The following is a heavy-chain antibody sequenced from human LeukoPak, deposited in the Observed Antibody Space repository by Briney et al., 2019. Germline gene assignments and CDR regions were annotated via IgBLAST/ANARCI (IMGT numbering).Heavy chain of an antibody. Sequence: SETLSLTCTVSGGSISSSSYYWGWIRQPPGKGLEWIGSIYYSGSTYYNPSLKSRVTISVDTSKNQFSLKLSSVTAADTAVYYCARDGGGYSYDTLYYFDYWGQGTLVTVSS. V-gene: IGHV4-39*07. J-gene: IGHJ4*02. CDR2: IYYSGST. CDR3: ARDGGGYSYDTLYYFDY. CDR1: GGSISSSSYY. D-gene: IGHD5-18*01.